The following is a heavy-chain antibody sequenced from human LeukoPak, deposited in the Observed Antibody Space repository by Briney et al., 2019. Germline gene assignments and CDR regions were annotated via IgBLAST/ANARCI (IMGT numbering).Heavy chain of an antibody. D-gene: IGHD2-15*01. CDR1: GFTFSNYG. J-gene: IGHJ6*02. CDR2: ISYDESDK. Sequence: QPGRSLRLSCAASGFTFSNYGMHWVRQAPGKGLEWVAVISYDESDKYYADSVKGRFTISRDNSKNTLYLQINSLRPEDTAVYYCAKGVVAATNAAYYGMDVWGQGTTVTVSS. CDR3: AKGVVAATNAAYYGMDV. V-gene: IGHV3-30*18.